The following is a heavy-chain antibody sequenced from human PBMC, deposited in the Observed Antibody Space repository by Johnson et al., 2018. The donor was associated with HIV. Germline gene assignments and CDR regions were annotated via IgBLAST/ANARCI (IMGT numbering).Heavy chain of an antibody. D-gene: IGHD2-15*01. J-gene: IGHJ3*02. V-gene: IGHV3-23*04. CDR3: AKEEDIWRLGLYRAFDI. CDR1: GFTFSSYA. Sequence: VQLVESGGGLEQPGRSLRLSCAASGFTFSSYAMSWVRQAPGKGLEWVSAISGSGGSTYYADSVKGRFTISRDNSKNTLYLQMNSLRAEDTAVYYCAKEEDIWRLGLYRAFDIWGQGTMVTVSS. CDR2: ISGSGGST.